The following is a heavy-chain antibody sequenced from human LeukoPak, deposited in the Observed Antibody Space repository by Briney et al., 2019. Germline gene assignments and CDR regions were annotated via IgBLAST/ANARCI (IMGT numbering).Heavy chain of an antibody. CDR3: AREGIAAAGTSYFDY. CDR1: GGSFRGYY. D-gene: IGHD6-13*01. V-gene: IGHV4-34*01. Sequence: SETLSLTCAVYGGSFRGYYWSWIRQPPGKGLEWIGEINHSGSTNYNPSLKSRVTISVDTSKNQFSLKLSSVTAADTAVYYCAREGIAAAGTSYFDYWGQGTLVTVSS. J-gene: IGHJ4*02. CDR2: INHSGST.